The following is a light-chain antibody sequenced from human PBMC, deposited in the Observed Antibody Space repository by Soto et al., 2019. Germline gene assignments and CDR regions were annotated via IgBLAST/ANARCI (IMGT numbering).Light chain of an antibody. CDR2: EGT. V-gene: IGLV2-23*01. CDR3: CSYAGTRIYV. Sequence: QPVLTQPASVSGSPGQSITISCTGTSSDVGIYNLVSWYQQHPGKAPKLIIYEGTKRPSGVSNRFSGSKSDNTASLTISGLQAEDEADYYCCSYAGTRIYVFGTGTKVTVL. CDR1: SSDVGIYNL. J-gene: IGLJ1*01.